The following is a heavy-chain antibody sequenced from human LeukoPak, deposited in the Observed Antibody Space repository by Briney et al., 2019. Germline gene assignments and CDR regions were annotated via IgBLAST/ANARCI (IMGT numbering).Heavy chain of an antibody. CDR3: ARRGRFGGRDGGEGFDL. J-gene: IGHJ3*01. V-gene: IGHV4-31*11. CDR1: GVSISSGVYY. CDR2: IYYSGST. Sequence: SETLSLTCAVSGVSISSGVYYWTWIRQHPGKGLEWIGYIYYSGSTNHNPSLKSRVTISVDTSKNQFSLKLSSVTAADTAVYYCARRGRFGGRDGGEGFDLWGQGTMVTVSS. D-gene: IGHD3-16*01.